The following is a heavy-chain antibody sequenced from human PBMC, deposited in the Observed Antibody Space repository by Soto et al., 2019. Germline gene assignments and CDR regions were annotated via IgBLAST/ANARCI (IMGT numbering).Heavy chain of an antibody. CDR2: ISTAVGAT. D-gene: IGHD6-6*01. CDR3: AKDRTVAARNFDY. V-gene: IGHV3-23*01. CDR1: GFRYNNYA. J-gene: IGHJ4*02. Sequence: DVQLLESVGGLVQPGGSLRLSCAASGFRYNNYAMGWVRQAPGKGLEWVSSISTAVGATYYADSVKGRFTISRDDSTDTLYLQMNSLGGEDQAVYYCAKDRTVAARNFDYWGQGTLVTVSS.